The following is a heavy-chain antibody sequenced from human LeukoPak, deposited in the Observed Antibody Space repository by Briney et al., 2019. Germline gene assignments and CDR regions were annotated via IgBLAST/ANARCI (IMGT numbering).Heavy chain of an antibody. CDR2: INPNSGGT. CDR1: GYTFSGYY. J-gene: IGHJ4*02. CDR3: ARLGYSSGSDY. D-gene: IGHD6-19*01. Sequence: ASVKVSFKASGYTFSGYYMHWVRQAPGQGLEWMGWINPNSGGTNYAQKFQGRVTMTRDTSISTAYMEMRRLRSDDTAVYYCARLGYSSGSDYWGQGTLVTASS. V-gene: IGHV1-2*02.